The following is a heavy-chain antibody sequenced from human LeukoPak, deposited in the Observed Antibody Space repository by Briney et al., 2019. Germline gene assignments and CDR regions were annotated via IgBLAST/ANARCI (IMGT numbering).Heavy chain of an antibody. CDR1: GFTFSSYA. Sequence: GGSLRLSCAASGFTFSSYAMSWVRQAPGKGLEWVSAISGSGGSAYYADSVKGRFTISRDNSKNTLYLQMNSLRAEDTAAYYCAKDRWARSGDLFDYWGQGTLVTVSS. D-gene: IGHD1-26*01. J-gene: IGHJ4*02. V-gene: IGHV3-23*01. CDR3: AKDRWARSGDLFDY. CDR2: ISGSGGSA.